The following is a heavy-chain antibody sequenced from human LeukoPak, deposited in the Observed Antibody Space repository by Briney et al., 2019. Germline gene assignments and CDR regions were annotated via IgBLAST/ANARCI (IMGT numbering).Heavy chain of an antibody. D-gene: IGHD3-9*01. Sequence: ASVKVSCKTSGYTFTDYFIHWVRQAPGQGLEWIGLINVDNGVTNYAQKFQGRVTLTRDTSINTAYLELTSLTSDDTAIYFCSRDIRVDDLLIGRPLYYFDYWGQGTLVPVSS. CDR2: INVDNGVT. CDR1: GYTFTDYF. J-gene: IGHJ4*02. CDR3: SRDIRVDDLLIGRPLYYFDY. V-gene: IGHV1-2*02.